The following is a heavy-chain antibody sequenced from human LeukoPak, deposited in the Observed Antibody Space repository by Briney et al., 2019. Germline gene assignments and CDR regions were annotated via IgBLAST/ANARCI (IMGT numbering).Heavy chain of an antibody. Sequence: NPSETLSLTCAVYGGSFSGYYWSWIRQPPGKGLEWIGYIYYSGSTNYNPSLKSRVTISVDTSKNQFSLKLSSVTAADTAVYYCARSSIAVAGPDYWGQGTLVTVSS. CDR2: IYYSGST. V-gene: IGHV4-59*01. CDR3: ARSSIAVAGPDY. J-gene: IGHJ4*02. D-gene: IGHD6-19*01. CDR1: GGSFSGYY.